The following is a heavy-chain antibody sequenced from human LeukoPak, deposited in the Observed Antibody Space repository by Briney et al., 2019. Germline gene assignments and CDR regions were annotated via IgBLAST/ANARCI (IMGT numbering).Heavy chain of an antibody. D-gene: IGHD4-17*01. V-gene: IGHV4-34*01. Sequence: SETLSLTCAVYGGSLSGYYWSWIRQPPGKGLEWIGEINHSGSTNYNPSLKSRVTISVDTSKNQFSLKLSSVTAADTAVYYCARANDYAHDYWGQGTLVTVSS. CDR2: INHSGST. CDR1: GGSLSGYY. CDR3: ARANDYAHDY. J-gene: IGHJ4*02.